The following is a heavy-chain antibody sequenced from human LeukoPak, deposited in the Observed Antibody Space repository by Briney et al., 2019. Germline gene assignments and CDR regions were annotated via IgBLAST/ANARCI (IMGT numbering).Heavy chain of an antibody. D-gene: IGHD5-18*01. CDR3: ARAQRGIQLWLLWFDP. J-gene: IGHJ5*02. V-gene: IGHV4-59*01. CDR1: GGSISSYY. CDR2: IYYSGST. Sequence: PSETLSLTCTVSGGSISSYYWSWLRQPPGKGLEGIGYIYYSGSTNYNPSLKSRVTISVDTSKNPFSLKLSSVTAADTAVYYCARAQRGIQLWLLWFDPWGQGTLVTVSS.